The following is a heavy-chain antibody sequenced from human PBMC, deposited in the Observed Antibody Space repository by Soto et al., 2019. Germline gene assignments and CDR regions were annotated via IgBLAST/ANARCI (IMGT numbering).Heavy chain of an antibody. CDR3: ARRGVSTLTFDY. Sequence: GESLKISRKGSGYNYAGYWIAWERQMPGKGRELMGIIYPSDSDTRYRPSFQGQVTISADKSISPAYLQGSSLRASDTDMYYCARRGVSTLTFDYWGDGIRVTDSS. CDR1: GYNYAGYW. V-gene: IGHV5-51*01. J-gene: IGHJ4*01. CDR2: IYPSDSDT. D-gene: IGHD3-10*01.